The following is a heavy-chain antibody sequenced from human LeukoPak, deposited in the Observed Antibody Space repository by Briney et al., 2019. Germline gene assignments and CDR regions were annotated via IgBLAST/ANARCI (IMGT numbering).Heavy chain of an antibody. V-gene: IGHV7-4-1*02. D-gene: IGHD5-18*01. CDR2: INTNTGNP. Sequence: ASVKVSCKASGYTFTSYAMNWVRQAPGQGLEWMGWINTNTGNPTYAQGFTGRFVFSLDTSVSTACLQISSLKAEDTAVYYCARALRSGYSYGTKDFDYWGQGTLVTVSS. CDR1: GYTFTSYA. J-gene: IGHJ4*02. CDR3: ARALRSGYSYGTKDFDY.